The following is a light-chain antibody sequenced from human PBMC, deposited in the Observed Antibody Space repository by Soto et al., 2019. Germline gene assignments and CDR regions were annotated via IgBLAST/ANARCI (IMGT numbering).Light chain of an antibody. CDR1: QGIRSA. V-gene: IGKV1-6*01. J-gene: IGKJ1*01. CDR3: LLDYSYFWA. Sequence: AIQVTQSPSSLSASVGDRVTITCRTSQGIRSALGWYQQKPGKVPTLLIYAASTLQSGVPSRFSGSGSGRDFTLTIRSLQPEDFATYYCLLDYSYFWAFGQGTKVEIK. CDR2: AAS.